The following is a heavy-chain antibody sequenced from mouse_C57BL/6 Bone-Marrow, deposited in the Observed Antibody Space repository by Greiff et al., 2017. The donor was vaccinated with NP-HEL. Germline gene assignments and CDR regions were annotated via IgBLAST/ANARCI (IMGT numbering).Heavy chain of an antibody. V-gene: IGHV5-17*01. CDR2: ISRGSSTI. CDR1: GFTFSDYG. CDR3: ARRYRGLYYYAMDY. D-gene: IGHD2-12*01. Sequence: EVQVVESGGGLVKPGGSLKLSCAASGFTFSDYGMHWVRQAPEKGLEWVAYISRGSSTIYYADTVKGRFTLSRDNAKNTLFRQMTSLRSEDTARYYCARRYRGLYYYAMDYWGQGTSVTVSS. J-gene: IGHJ4*01.